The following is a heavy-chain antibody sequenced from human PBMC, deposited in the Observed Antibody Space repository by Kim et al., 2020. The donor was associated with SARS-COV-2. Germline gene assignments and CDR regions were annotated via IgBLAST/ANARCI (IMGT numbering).Heavy chain of an antibody. CDR2: IHSSGST. CDR1: IGSMSSYY. V-gene: IGHV4-59*13. Sequence: SETLSLTCTVSIGSMSSYYWSWIRQSPGKGLEWIGYIHSSGSTKYTPSLKSRVTISLDTSKNQFSLSLSSVAAADTAVYYCARSKEQLVLFLNYYGMDVWGQGTTVTVSS. J-gene: IGHJ6*02. CDR3: ARSKEQLVLFLNYYGMDV. D-gene: IGHD6-13*01.